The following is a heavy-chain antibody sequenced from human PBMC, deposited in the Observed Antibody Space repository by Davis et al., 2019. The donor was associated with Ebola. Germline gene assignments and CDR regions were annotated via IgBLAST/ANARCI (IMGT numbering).Heavy chain of an antibody. Sequence: GESLKISCAASGFTFSDYYMSWIRQAPGKGLEWVSYISSSSSYTNYADSVKGRFTISRDNAKNSLYLQMNSLRAEDTAVYYCARGYYDSSCYYDYWGQGTLVTVSS. CDR2: ISSSSSYT. J-gene: IGHJ4*02. CDR1: GFTFSDYY. CDR3: ARGYYDSSCYYDY. D-gene: IGHD3-22*01. V-gene: IGHV3-11*06.